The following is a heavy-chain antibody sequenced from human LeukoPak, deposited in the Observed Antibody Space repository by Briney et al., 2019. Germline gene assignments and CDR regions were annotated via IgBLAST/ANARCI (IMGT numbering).Heavy chain of an antibody. V-gene: IGHV1-8*01. CDR2: MNPNSGNT. Sequence: ASVKVSCKASGYTFTSYDINWVRQATGQGLEWMGWMNPNSGNTGYAQKFQGRVTMTRNTSISTAYMELSSLRSEDTAVYYCASGDPGYSYGYYYYYGMDVWGQGTTVTVSS. CDR3: ASGDPGYSYGYYYYYGMDV. J-gene: IGHJ6*02. D-gene: IGHD5-18*01. CDR1: GYTFTSYD.